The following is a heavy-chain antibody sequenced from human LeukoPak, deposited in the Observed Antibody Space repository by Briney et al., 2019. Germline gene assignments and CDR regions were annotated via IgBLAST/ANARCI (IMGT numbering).Heavy chain of an antibody. J-gene: IGHJ4*02. CDR1: GGSISSYY. CDR2: IYYSGST. Sequence: ASETLSLTCTVSGGSISSYYWSWIRQPPGKGLEWIGYIYYSGSTNYNPSLKSRVTISVDTSKNQFSLKLSSVTAADTAVYYCAREHSSSWYDYWGQGTLVTVSS. CDR3: AREHSSSWYDY. V-gene: IGHV4-59*01. D-gene: IGHD6-13*01.